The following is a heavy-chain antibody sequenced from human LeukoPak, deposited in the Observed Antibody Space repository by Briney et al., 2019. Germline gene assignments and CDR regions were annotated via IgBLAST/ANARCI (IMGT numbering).Heavy chain of an antibody. CDR3: ATYGSGSYYTNNY. CDR1: GFTFSSYS. D-gene: IGHD3-10*01. V-gene: IGHV3-21*01. J-gene: IGHJ4*02. CDR2: ISSSSSSYI. Sequence: GGSLRLSCAASGFTFSSYSMNWVRQAPGKGLEWVSSISSSSSSYIYYADSVKGRFTISRDNAKNSLYLQMNSLRAEDTAVYYCATYGSGSYYTNNYWGQGTLVTVSS.